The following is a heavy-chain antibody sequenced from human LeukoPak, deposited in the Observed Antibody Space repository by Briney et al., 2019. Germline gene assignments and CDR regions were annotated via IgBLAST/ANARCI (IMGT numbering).Heavy chain of an antibody. CDR2: INRGGGES. CDR1: GFTFADYW. V-gene: IGHV3-7*01. D-gene: IGHD1-26*01. J-gene: IGHJ4*02. Sequence: GRSLRLSCAAAGFTFADYWMTWVRQVPGKGLEWVANINRGGGESYYVDSVKGRFTISRDNAKNSLYLQMDSLRVEDTAVYYCARVGAWELQRVFDYWGQGTLVTVSS. CDR3: ARVGAWELQRVFDY.